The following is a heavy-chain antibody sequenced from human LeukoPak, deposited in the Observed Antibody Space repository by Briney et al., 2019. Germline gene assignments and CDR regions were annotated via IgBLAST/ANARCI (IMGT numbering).Heavy chain of an antibody. V-gene: IGHV4-59*08. J-gene: IGHJ6*02. D-gene: IGHD2-15*01. CDR1: GGSISSYY. CDR3: ARTSGGSYYYYYYGMDV. CDR2: IYYSGST. Sequence: SETLSLTCTASGGSISSYYWSWIRQPPGKGLEWIGYIYYSGSTNYNPSLKRRVTISVDTPKNQFSLKLSSVTAADTAVYYCARTSGGSYYYYYYGMDVWGQGTTVTVSS.